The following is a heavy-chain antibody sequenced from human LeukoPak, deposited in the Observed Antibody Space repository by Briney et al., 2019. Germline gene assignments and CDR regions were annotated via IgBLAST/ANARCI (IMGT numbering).Heavy chain of an antibody. D-gene: IGHD5-24*01. V-gene: IGHV4-4*07. CDR1: GGSISSYY. CDR3: ARARRDGFQYYFDY. CDR2: IYTSGST. J-gene: IGHJ4*02. Sequence: SETLSLTCTVSGGSISSYYWSWIRQPAGKGLEWIGRIYTSGSTNYNPSLKSRVTISVDTSKNQFSLKLSSVTAADTAVYYCARARRDGFQYYFDYWGQGTLVTVSS.